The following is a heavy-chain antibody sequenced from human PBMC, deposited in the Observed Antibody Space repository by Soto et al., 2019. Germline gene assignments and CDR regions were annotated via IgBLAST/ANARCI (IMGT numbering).Heavy chain of an antibody. D-gene: IGHD3-9*01. CDR3: ARGEGDGYDILTVPDY. V-gene: IGHV4-31*03. CDR1: GGSISSGGYY. Sequence: SETLSLTCTVSGGSISSGGYYWSWIRQHPGKGLEWIGYIYYSGSTYYNPSLKSRVTISVDTSKNQFSLKLSSVTAADTAVYYCARGEGDGYDILTVPDYWGQGTLVIVSS. CDR2: IYYSGST. J-gene: IGHJ4*02.